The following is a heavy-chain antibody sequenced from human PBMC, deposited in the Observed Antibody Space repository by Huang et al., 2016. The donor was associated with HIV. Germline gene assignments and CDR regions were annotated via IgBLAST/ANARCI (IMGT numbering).Heavy chain of an antibody. J-gene: IGHJ4*02. CDR3: ARDVPGSSWEFDY. D-gene: IGHD6-13*01. CDR2: ISAYNGNT. CDR1: GYTFTRYG. V-gene: IGHV1-18*01. Sequence: QVQLVQSGAEVKKPGASVKVSCKASGYTFTRYGISWVRQDAGQGLEWVGWISAYNGNTNYALKFQGRVTMTTDTSTSTAYMELRSLISDDTVVYYCARDVPGSSWEFDYWGQGTLVTVSP.